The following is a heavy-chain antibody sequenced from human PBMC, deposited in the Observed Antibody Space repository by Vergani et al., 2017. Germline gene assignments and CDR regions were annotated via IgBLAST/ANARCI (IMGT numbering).Heavy chain of an antibody. CDR3: AGPQGTSAYYYGGFDY. CDR1: GFTFSNSA. V-gene: IGHV3-23*01. J-gene: IGHJ4*02. D-gene: IGHD3-22*01. Sequence: VQSGGSLRLSCAASGFTFSNSAVSWVRQAPGRGLAWVSTISSDGGSTYYADSVKGRFTISRDNSKNTLSLQMNSLTAEDTAIYYCAGPQGTSAYYYGGFDYWGQGILVTVSS. CDR2: ISSDGGST.